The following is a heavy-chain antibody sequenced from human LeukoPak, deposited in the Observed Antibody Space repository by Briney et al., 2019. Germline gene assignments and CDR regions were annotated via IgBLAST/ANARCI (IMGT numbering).Heavy chain of an antibody. CDR2: ISATGGST. D-gene: IGHD6-25*01. CDR3: AKEAASAL. J-gene: IGHJ4*02. V-gene: IGHV3-23*01. CDR1: GFTFRNYG. Sequence: GGSLSFSCEAFGFTFRNYGMGWVRQAPGKGLEWVSGISATGGSTYYADSVKGRFTISRDNSKNTLYLQMNNLRADDTAIYYCAKEAASALWGQGTLVTVSS.